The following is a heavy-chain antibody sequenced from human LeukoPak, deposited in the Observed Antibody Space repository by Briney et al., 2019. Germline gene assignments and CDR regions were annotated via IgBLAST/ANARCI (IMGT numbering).Heavy chain of an antibody. CDR3: ARRGAVGDY. Sequence: SETLSLTCTVSGCSISSSSYYWGWLRQPPGKGLEWIGSIYYSGSTYYNPSLKSRVTISVDTSKNQFSLKLSSVTAADTAVYYCARRGAVGDYWGQGTLVTVSS. D-gene: IGHD6-19*01. J-gene: IGHJ4*02. CDR2: IYYSGST. CDR1: GCSISSSSYY. V-gene: IGHV4-39*01.